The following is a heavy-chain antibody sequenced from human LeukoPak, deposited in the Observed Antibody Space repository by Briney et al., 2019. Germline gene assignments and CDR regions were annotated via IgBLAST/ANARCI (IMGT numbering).Heavy chain of an antibody. J-gene: IGHJ4*02. CDR1: GFTFSSYA. Sequence: GGSLRLSCAASGFTFSSYAMHWVRQAPGKGLEWVAVISHDGSNKYYADSVKGRFTISRDNSKNTLYLQMNSLRAEDTAVYYCAKSYSSSWYFDYWGQGTLVTASS. CDR3: AKSYSSSWYFDY. V-gene: IGHV3-30*04. CDR2: ISHDGSNK. D-gene: IGHD6-13*01.